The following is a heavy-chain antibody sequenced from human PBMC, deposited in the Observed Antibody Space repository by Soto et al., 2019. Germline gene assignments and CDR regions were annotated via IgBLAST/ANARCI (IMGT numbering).Heavy chain of an antibody. CDR3: AGDMYGDPGY. Sequence: QVQLVQSGAEVKKPGASVKVSCKASGYTFTSYGISWVRQAPGQGLEWMGWISAYNGNTNYAQKLQGRVTMTTDTTTSNADMGLSSMRPDDTAVYYCAGDMYGDPGYWGQGPLVAVSS. J-gene: IGHJ4*02. V-gene: IGHV1-18*01. CDR2: ISAYNGNT. CDR1: GYTFTSYG. D-gene: IGHD4-17*01.